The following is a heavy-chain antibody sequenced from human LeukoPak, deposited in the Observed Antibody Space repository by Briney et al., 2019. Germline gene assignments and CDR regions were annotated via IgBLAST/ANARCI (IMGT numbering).Heavy chain of an antibody. Sequence: ASVKVSCKASGYTFTSYGISWVRQAPGQGLEWMGWIGAYNGNTNYAQKLQGRVTMTTDTSTSTAYMELRSPRSDDTAVYYCARDPPAAAGTYYYYGMDVWGQGTTVTVSS. CDR3: ARDPPAAAGTYYYYGMDV. D-gene: IGHD6-13*01. V-gene: IGHV1-18*01. J-gene: IGHJ6*02. CDR1: GYTFTSYG. CDR2: IGAYNGNT.